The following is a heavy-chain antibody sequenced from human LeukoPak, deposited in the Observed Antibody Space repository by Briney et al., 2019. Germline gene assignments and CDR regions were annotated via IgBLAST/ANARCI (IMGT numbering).Heavy chain of an antibody. D-gene: IGHD2-2*01. J-gene: IGHJ5*02. Sequence: ASVKVSCKASGYTFTGYYMHWVRQAPGQGLEWMGWINPNSGGTNYAQKLQGRVTMTGDTSISTAYMELSRLRSDDTAVYYCARSRLGYCSSTSCSGNWFDPWGQGTLVTVSS. CDR1: GYTFTGYY. CDR3: ARSRLGYCSSTSCSGNWFDP. CDR2: INPNSGGT. V-gene: IGHV1-2*02.